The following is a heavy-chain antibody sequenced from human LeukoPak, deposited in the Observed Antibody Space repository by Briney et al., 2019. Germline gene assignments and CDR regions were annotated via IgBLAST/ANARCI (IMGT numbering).Heavy chain of an antibody. V-gene: IGHV4-34*01. CDR3: ARGLSPPQWLTAYYYYYYYMDV. CDR1: GGSFSGYY. J-gene: IGHJ6*03. CDR2: INHSGST. Sequence: PSETLSLTCAVYGGSFSGYYWSWIRQPPGKGLEWIGQINHSGSTNYNPSLKSRVTISVDTSKNQFSLKLSSVTAADTAVYYCARGLSPPQWLTAYYYYYYYMDVWGKGTTVTVSS. D-gene: IGHD6-19*01.